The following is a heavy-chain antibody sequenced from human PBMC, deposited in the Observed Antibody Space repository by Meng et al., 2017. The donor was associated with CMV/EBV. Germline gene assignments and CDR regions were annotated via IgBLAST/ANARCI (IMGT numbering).Heavy chain of an antibody. CDR1: GYSISSGYY. CDR2: IYHSGST. D-gene: IGHD3-10*01. V-gene: IGHV4-38-2*02. J-gene: IGHJ4*02. Sequence: SETLSLTCTVSGYSISSGYYWGWIRQPPGKGLEWIGSIYHSGSTYYNPSIKSRVTISVDTSKNQFSLKLSSVTAADTAVYYCAIEYYYGSGSQFDYWGQGTLVTVSS. CDR3: AIEYYYGSGSQFDY.